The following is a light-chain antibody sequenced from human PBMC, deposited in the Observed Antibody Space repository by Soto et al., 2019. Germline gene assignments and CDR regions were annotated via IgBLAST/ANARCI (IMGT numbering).Light chain of an antibody. V-gene: IGKV1-27*01. Sequence: DIQMTQSPSSLSASVGDRVTITCRACQGISNYLAWYQQKPGKVPKLLIYAASTLQSGVPSRFSGSGSGTAFTLTISSLQPEDVATYYCQKYNSAPRTFGQGTKVEIK. J-gene: IGKJ1*01. CDR3: QKYNSAPRT. CDR2: AAS. CDR1: QGISNY.